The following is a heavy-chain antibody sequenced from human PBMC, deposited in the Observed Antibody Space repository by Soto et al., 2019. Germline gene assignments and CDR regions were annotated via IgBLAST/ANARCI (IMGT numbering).Heavy chain of an antibody. CDR2: IIANYGKT. D-gene: IGHD6-13*01. Sequence: SVKVSCKASGYTFTSYGISWVRQAPGQGLEWMGGIIANYGKTNYAQKFQGRVTITADESTSTAYMELSSLRSEDTAVYYCARGGAAGLNYYYYGMDVWGQGTTVTVSS. V-gene: IGHV1-69*13. CDR3: ARGGAAGLNYYYYGMDV. CDR1: GYTFTSYG. J-gene: IGHJ6*02.